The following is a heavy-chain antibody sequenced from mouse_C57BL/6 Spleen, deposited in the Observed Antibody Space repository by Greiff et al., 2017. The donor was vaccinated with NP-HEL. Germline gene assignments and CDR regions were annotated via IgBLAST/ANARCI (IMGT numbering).Heavy chain of an antibody. CDR2: IDPSDSET. D-gene: IGHD1-1*01. Sequence: VQLQQPGAELVRPGSSVKLSCKASGYTFTSYWMHWVKQRPIQGLEWIGNIDPSDSETHYNQKFKDKATLTVDKSSSTAYMQFSSLTSEDSAVYYCARGITTVVATDWYFDVWGTGTTVTVSS. V-gene: IGHV1-52*01. J-gene: IGHJ1*03. CDR1: GYTFTSYW. CDR3: ARGITTVVATDWYFDV.